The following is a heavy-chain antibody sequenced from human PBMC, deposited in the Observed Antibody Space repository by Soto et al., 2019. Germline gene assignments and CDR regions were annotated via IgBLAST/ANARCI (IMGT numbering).Heavy chain of an antibody. V-gene: IGHV4-59*08. D-gene: IGHD2-21*01. CDR2: IYYSGST. Sequence: QVQLQESGPGLVKPSETLSLTCTVSGGSISSYYWSWIRQPPGKGLEWIGYIYYSGSTNYNPSLKSRVTISVDTSKNQFSLKLSSVTAADTAVYYCARHSGLLPPRFDYWGQGTLVTVSS. CDR3: ARHSGLLPPRFDY. J-gene: IGHJ4*02. CDR1: GGSISSYY.